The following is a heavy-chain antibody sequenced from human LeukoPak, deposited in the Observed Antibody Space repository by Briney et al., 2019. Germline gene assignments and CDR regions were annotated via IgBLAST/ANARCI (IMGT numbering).Heavy chain of an antibody. CDR3: AKSPVSSCRGSFCYPFDY. Sequence: GGSLRLSCAASGFTFSTYAMSWVRQIPGKGLEWVSAISGSDDGTYYADSVKGRLTISRGNSRNTLYLQMNTLRAEDTAVYFCAKSPVSSCRGSFCYPFDYWGQGNLVTVSS. CDR2: ISGSDDGT. J-gene: IGHJ4*02. CDR1: GFTFSTYA. D-gene: IGHD2-15*01. V-gene: IGHV3-23*01.